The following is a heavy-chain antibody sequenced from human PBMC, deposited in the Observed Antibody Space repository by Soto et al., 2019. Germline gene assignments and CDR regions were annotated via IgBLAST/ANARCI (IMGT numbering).Heavy chain of an antibody. V-gene: IGHV4-30-4*01. CDR2: IYYSGST. Sequence: QVQLQESGPGLVKPSQTLSLTCTVSGGSVNSGAYYWSWIRQPPGKCLEWIGYIYYSGSTQYNPSLKSRVAISVATSKNQFSLKLSSVTAADTAVYYCAVTYCYDRSDYKWGLFDSWGQGTQVTVSS. J-gene: IGHJ4*02. CDR1: GGSVNSGAYY. CDR3: AVTYCYDRSDYKWGLFDS. D-gene: IGHD3-22*01.